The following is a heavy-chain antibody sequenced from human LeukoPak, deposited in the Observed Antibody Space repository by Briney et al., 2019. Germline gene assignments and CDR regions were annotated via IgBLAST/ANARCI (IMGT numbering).Heavy chain of an antibody. D-gene: IGHD3-10*01. J-gene: IGHJ5*02. CDR2: IYYSGST. V-gene: IGHV4-39*07. CDR3: ARDRLLWFGEDNWFDP. Sequence: SETLSLTCTVSGDSISSSSYFWGWIRQPPGKGLEWIGSIYYSGSTYYNPSLKSRVTMSVDTSKNQFSLKLSSVTAADTAVYYCARDRLLWFGEDNWFDPWGQGTLVTVSS. CDR1: GDSISSSSYF.